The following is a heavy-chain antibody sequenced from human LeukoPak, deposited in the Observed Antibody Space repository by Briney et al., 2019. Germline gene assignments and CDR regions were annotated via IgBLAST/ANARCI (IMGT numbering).Heavy chain of an antibody. J-gene: IGHJ4*02. CDR2: IRQDGSDK. D-gene: IGHD3-9*01. CDR3: ARPSVRNFGWVYYFDN. CDR1: GFTFNNYW. V-gene: IGHV3-7*01. Sequence: GGSLRLSCAASGFTFNNYWMSWVRQAPGKGLEWVANIRQDGSDKYYVDSVKGRFTISRDNAKNSLYLQMNSLRAEDTAVYYCARPSVRNFGWVYYFDNWGQGTLVTVSS.